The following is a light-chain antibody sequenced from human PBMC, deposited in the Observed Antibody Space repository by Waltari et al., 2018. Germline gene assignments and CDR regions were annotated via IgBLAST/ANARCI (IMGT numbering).Light chain of an antibody. CDR3: QQYNNWPQT. Sequence: EIVMTQSPATLSVSPGERATLSCRASQSVSSNLAWYQQKPGQAPRLVIYGASTRATGIPARFSGSGSGTDFTLTISIMQSEDFAVYYCQQYNNWPQTFGQGTKVEIK. J-gene: IGKJ1*01. V-gene: IGKV3-15*01. CDR1: QSVSSN. CDR2: GAS.